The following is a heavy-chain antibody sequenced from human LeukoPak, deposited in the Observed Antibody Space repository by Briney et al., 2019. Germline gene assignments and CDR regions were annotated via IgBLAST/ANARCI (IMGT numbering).Heavy chain of an antibody. J-gene: IGHJ4*02. CDR3: ARQDATVAGPPIDY. D-gene: IGHD6-19*01. CDR1: GYNFTNYW. Sequence: GESLKISCKGSGYNFTNYWIGWVRQMPGKGLEWMGIIYPGDSDTRYSPSFQGQVTLSADKSIDTAFLQWSSLKASDTAMYYCARQDATVAGPPIDYWGQGTLVTVSS. CDR2: IYPGDSDT. V-gene: IGHV5-51*01.